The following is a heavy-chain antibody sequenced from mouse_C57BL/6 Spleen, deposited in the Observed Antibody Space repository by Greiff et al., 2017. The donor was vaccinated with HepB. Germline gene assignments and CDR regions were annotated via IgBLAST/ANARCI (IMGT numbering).Heavy chain of an antibody. CDR1: GFSLTSYG. D-gene: IGHD1-1*01. CDR2: IWRGGST. J-gene: IGHJ4*01. CDR3: AKERALATDAMDY. Sequence: VQLQQSGPGLVQPSQSLSLTCTVSGFSLTSYGVHWVRRSPGKGLEWLGVIWRGGSTAYNAAFMSRLSITKDNTKSQVFFKMNSLQADDTAIYYCAKERALATDAMDYWGQGTSVTVSS. V-gene: IGHV2-5*01.